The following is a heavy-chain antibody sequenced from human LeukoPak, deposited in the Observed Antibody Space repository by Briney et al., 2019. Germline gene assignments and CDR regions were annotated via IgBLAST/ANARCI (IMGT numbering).Heavy chain of an antibody. V-gene: IGHV4-39*01. CDR1: GGSISSTSYY. Sequence: KTSETLSLTCSVSGGSISSTSYYWGWIRQPPGKGLEWIGSIYYSGTAYYNPSLKSRVTMSVDTSKNQFSLKLSSVTAADTAVYYCARHMGPFSTAINWLAPWGQGTLVTVSS. D-gene: IGHD5-18*01. CDR3: ARHMGPFSTAINWLAP. CDR2: IYYSGTA. J-gene: IGHJ5*02.